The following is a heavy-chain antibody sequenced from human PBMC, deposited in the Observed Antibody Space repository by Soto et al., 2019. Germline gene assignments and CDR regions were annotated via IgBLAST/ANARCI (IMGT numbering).Heavy chain of an antibody. D-gene: IGHD3-22*01. J-gene: IGHJ5*02. CDR2: IIPIFGTA. Sequence: QVQLVQSGAEVKKPGSSVKVSCKASGGTFSSYAITWVRQAPGQGLEWMGGIIPIFGTANNAQKFQARVTITADESTSTACMEPSSMRSEDTAVYYCARDRGHSSGYYPYWFDPWGQGTLVTVSS. CDR3: ARDRGHSSGYYPYWFDP. CDR1: GGTFSSYA. V-gene: IGHV1-69*12.